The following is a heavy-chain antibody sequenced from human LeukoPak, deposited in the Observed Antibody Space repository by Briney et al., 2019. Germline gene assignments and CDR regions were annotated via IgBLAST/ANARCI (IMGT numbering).Heavy chain of an antibody. CDR3: ARDHGAKGDWYFGL. CDR2: IYYSGST. Sequence: PSETLSLTCTVSGASISDYYWSWIRHPPGKGLEWIAFIYYSGSTSYNPSLKSRVTISMDTSQNPFSLNLRLSSVTAADTAIYYCARDHGAKGDWYFGLWGRGTLVTVSS. D-gene: IGHD4/OR15-4a*01. J-gene: IGHJ2*01. CDR1: GASISDYY. V-gene: IGHV4-59*01.